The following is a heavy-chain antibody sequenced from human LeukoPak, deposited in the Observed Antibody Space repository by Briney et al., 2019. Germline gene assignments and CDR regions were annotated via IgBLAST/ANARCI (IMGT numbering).Heavy chain of an antibody. CDR1: GGSISRSSYY. D-gene: IGHD1-26*01. V-gene: IGHV4-39*01. J-gene: IGHJ3*02. CDR3: ARWEESDAFDI. Sequence: SETLSLTCTVSGGSISRSSYYWGWIRQPPGKGLEWIGSIYYSGSTNYNPSLKSRVTISVDTSKNQFSLKLSSVTAADTAVYYCARWEESDAFDIWGQGTMVTVSS. CDR2: IYYSGST.